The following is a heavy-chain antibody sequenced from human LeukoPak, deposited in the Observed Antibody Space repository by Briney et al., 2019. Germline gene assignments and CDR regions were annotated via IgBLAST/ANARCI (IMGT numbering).Heavy chain of an antibody. CDR3: AMAQFGYGMDV. Sequence: GESLKISCKGSGYSLTSYWIGWVRQMPGKGLEWMGIIHPGDSDIRYSPSFQGQVTISADKSISTAYLRWSSLKASDTAMYYCAMAQFGYGMDVWGQGTMVTVSS. CDR2: IHPGDSDI. CDR1: GYSLTSYW. V-gene: IGHV5-51*01. J-gene: IGHJ6*02. D-gene: IGHD3-16*01.